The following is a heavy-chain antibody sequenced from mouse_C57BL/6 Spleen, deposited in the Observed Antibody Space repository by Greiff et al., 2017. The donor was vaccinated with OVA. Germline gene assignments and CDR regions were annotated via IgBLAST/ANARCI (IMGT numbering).Heavy chain of an antibody. Sequence: VQRVESGAELVRPGASVTLSCKASGYTFTDYEMHWVKQTPVHGLEWIGAIDPETGGTAYNQKFKGKAILTADKSSSTAYMELRSLTSEDSAVHYCTRSSDYWGQGTTLTVSS. V-gene: IGHV1-15*01. CDR2: IDPETGGT. CDR3: TRSSDY. J-gene: IGHJ2*01. CDR1: GYTFTDYE.